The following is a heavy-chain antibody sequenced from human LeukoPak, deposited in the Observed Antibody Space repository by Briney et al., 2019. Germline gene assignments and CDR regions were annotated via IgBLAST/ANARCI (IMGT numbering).Heavy chain of an antibody. Sequence: PGGSLRLSCAASGFTFSSYSMNWVRQAPGKGLEWVSSISSSSSYIYYADSVKGRFTISRDNAKNSLYLQMNSLRAEDTAVYYCARDVGHITIFGVGTQLPDYWGQGTLVTVSS. CDR1: GFTFSSYS. D-gene: IGHD3-3*01. CDR2: ISSSSSYI. CDR3: ARDVGHITIFGVGTQLPDY. V-gene: IGHV3-21*01. J-gene: IGHJ4*02.